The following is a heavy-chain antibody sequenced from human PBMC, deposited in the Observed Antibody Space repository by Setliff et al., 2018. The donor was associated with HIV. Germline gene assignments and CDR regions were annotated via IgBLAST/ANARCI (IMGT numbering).Heavy chain of an antibody. Sequence: ASVKVSCKASGYSFTTYDINWARQAPGQGLEWMGWVDPNTGNAGYEQKFQGRVTMTRDTSISTAYMELSSLTSEDTAIYYCGSGYGSGSYIHYWGQGTLVTVSS. V-gene: IGHV1-8*01. J-gene: IGHJ4*02. CDR1: GYSFTTYD. CDR3: GSGYGSGSYIHY. D-gene: IGHD3-10*01. CDR2: VDPNTGNA.